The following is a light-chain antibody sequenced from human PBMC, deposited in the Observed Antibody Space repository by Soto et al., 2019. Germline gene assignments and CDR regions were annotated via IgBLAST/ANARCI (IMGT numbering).Light chain of an antibody. CDR2: DVS. J-gene: IGLJ1*01. V-gene: IGLV2-11*01. CDR3: CSYAGSYYV. CDR1: SSDVGGYNY. Sequence: QSALTQPRSVSGSPGQSVTISCTGTSSDVGGYNYVSWYQQHPGKAPKLMIYDVSKRPSGVPDRFSASKSGNTASLTISGLQAEDEADYCCCSYAGSYYVFGTGTKLTVL.